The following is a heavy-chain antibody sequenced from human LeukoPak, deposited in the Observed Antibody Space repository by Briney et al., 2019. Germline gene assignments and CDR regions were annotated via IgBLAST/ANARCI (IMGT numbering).Heavy chain of an antibody. D-gene: IGHD3-9*01. CDR3: ARLSPPYDISTGPFYYMDV. CDR1: GYSFTSYW. CDR2: IYPGDSDT. Sequence: GESLKISCKGSGYSFTSYWIGWVRQMPGKGLEWMGIIYPGDSDTRYSPSFQGQVTISADKSISTAYLQWSSLKASDTAMYYCARLSPPYDISTGPFYYMDVWGKGTTVTVSS. V-gene: IGHV5-51*01. J-gene: IGHJ6*03.